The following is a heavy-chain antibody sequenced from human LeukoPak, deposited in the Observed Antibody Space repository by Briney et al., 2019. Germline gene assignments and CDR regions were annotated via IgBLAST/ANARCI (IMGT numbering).Heavy chain of an antibody. Sequence: SETLSLTCTVPGGSISSSSYYWGWIRQPPGKGLEWIGRIYYSGSTYFNPSLKSRVTISGDTSKNQFPLKLSSVTAADTAVYYCARLGVATPFDYWGQGTLVTVSS. J-gene: IGHJ4*02. CDR1: GGSISSSSYY. D-gene: IGHD5-12*01. CDR2: IYYSGST. CDR3: ARLGVATPFDY. V-gene: IGHV4-39*01.